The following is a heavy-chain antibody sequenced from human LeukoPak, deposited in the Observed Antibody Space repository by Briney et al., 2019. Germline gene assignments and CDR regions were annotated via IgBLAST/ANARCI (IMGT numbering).Heavy chain of an antibody. CDR2: IIPIFGTA. Sequence: ASVKVSCKASGYTFTIYGISWVRQAPGQGLEWMGWIIPIFGTANYAQKFRGRVTITADEYTSTAYLELSSMRSEDTDVYYCARMLSRPRVYGDYDDFDIWGQGTMVTVSS. V-gene: IGHV1-69*13. D-gene: IGHD4-17*01. CDR1: GYTFTIYG. J-gene: IGHJ3*02. CDR3: ARMLSRPRVYGDYDDFDI.